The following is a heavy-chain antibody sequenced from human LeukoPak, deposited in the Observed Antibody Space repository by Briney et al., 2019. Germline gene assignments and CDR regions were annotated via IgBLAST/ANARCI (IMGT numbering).Heavy chain of an antibody. CDR2: ISGSGGST. CDR3: AKDYHPYYYDSPNDY. CDR1: GFTFSSYG. D-gene: IGHD3-22*01. J-gene: IGHJ4*02. V-gene: IGHV3-23*01. Sequence: HPGGSLRLSCAASGFTFSSYGMSWVRQAPGKGLEWVSAISGSGGSTYYADSVKGRFTISRDNSKNTLYLQMNSLRAEDTAVYYCAKDYHPYYYDSPNDYWGQGTLVTVSS.